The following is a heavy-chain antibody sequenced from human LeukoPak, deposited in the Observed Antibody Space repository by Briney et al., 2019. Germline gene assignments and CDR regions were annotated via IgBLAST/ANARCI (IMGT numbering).Heavy chain of an antibody. V-gene: IGHV3-33*01. CDR3: ARESSGREGYFDY. CDR2: IWYDGSNK. D-gene: IGHD6-19*01. CDR1: GFTFSSYG. Sequence: GGSLRLSCAASGFTFSSYGMHWVCQAPGKGLEWVAVIWYDGSNKYYADSVKGRFTISRDNSKNTLYLQMNSLRAEDTAVYYCARESSGREGYFDYWGQGTLVTVSS. J-gene: IGHJ4*02.